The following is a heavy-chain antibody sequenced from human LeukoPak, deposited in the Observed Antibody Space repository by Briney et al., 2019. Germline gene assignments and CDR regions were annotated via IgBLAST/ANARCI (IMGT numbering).Heavy chain of an antibody. CDR1: GYTFTSYD. V-gene: IGHV1-8*01. CDR3: ARGRYSGYDFVFSYYYYGMDV. J-gene: IGHJ6*02. Sequence: ASVKVSCKASGYTFTSYDINWVRQATGQGLEWMGWMNPNSGNTGYAQKFQGRVTMTRNTSISTAYMELSSLRSEDTAVYYCARGRYSGYDFVFSYYYYGMDVWGQGTTVTVSS. D-gene: IGHD5-12*01. CDR2: MNPNSGNT.